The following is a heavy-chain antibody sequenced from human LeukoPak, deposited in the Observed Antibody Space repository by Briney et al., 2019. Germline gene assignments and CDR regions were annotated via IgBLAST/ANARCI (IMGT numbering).Heavy chain of an antibody. CDR1: LYNGTSYW. CDR2: SYTVYTDT. V-gene: IGHV5-51*01. CDR3: AKQDCISASCQGFDP. D-gene: IGHD2-2*01. J-gene: IGHJ5*02. Sequence: YYNGSLYNGTSYWTIPRCQMPGEGQEWRSRSYTVYTDTRYSPSFQGQVTISADKSISTAYLQWSSLKAPDTAMYYCAKQDCISASCQGFDPWGQGTLVTVSS.